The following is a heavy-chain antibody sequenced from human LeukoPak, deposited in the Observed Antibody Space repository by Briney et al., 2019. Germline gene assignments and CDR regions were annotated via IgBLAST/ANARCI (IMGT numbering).Heavy chain of an antibody. CDR1: VCTFSSYA. V-gene: IGHV1-69*05. CDR3: ARDWSPDTAMGLPGAFDI. J-gene: IGHJ3*02. Sequence: GSSVKVSLKASVCTFSSYAFSWVRQAPAQGLEWVGGIIPIFGTSNYAHKFQARATSTTDESTSTAYMELSSLRAEDTAVYYCARDWSPDTAMGLPGAFDIWGQGTMVTVSS. D-gene: IGHD5-18*01. CDR2: IIPIFGTS.